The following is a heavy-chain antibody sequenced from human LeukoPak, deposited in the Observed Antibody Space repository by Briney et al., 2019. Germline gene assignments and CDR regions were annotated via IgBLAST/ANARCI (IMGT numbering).Heavy chain of an antibody. CDR3: AREAGYSSGWYPNWFDP. Sequence: GGSLRLSCAASGFTFSSCGFNWVRQAPGKGLEWVSSIGPTGTDRYYADSVRGRFTISRDNAKNSMYLQMDSLRDEDTAVYYCAREAGYSSGWYPNWFDPWGQGTLVTVSS. CDR1: GFTFSSCG. V-gene: IGHV3-21*01. CDR2: IGPTGTDR. D-gene: IGHD6-19*01. J-gene: IGHJ5*02.